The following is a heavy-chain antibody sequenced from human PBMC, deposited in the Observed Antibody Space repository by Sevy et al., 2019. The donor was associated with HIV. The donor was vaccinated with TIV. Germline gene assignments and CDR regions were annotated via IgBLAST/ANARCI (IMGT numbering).Heavy chain of an antibody. CDR2: IITSSGST. CDR1: GFSFTTYS. CDR3: QSFRFCMGGSCSPSPPLDY. J-gene: IGHJ4*02. Sequence: GGSLRLSCTSSGFSFTTYSMNWVRQAPGKGLEWVSSIITSSGSTHYADSVMGRFTISGDNAKTSVHLEMNSLRVEDTAVYYCQSFRFCMGGSCSPSPPLDYWGQGTLVTVSS. D-gene: IGHD2-15*01. V-gene: IGHV3-21*01.